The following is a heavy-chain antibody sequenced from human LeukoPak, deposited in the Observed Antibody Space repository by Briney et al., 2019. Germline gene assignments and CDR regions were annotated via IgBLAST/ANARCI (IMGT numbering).Heavy chain of an antibody. V-gene: IGHV1-69*13. Sequence: ASVKVSCKASGGTFSSYAISWVRQAPGQGLEWMGGIIPIFGTANYAQKFQGRVTITADESTSTAYMELSSLRSEDTAVYYCARDDRYCSGGSCYRVFDPWGQGTLVTVSS. D-gene: IGHD2-15*01. CDR3: ARDDRYCSGGSCYRVFDP. CDR2: IIPIFGTA. CDR1: GGTFSSYA. J-gene: IGHJ5*02.